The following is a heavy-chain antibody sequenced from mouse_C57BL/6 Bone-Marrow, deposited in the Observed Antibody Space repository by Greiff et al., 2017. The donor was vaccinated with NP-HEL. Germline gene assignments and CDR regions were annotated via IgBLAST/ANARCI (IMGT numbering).Heavy chain of an antibody. J-gene: IGHJ4*01. CDR3: TRGDGYHYYAMDY. CDR2: IRLKSDNYAT. Sequence: EVKLQESGGGLVQPGGSMKLSCVASGFTFSNYWMNWVRQSPEKGLEWVAQIRLKSDNYATHYAESVQGRFTISRDDSKSSVYLQMNNLRAEDTGIYYCTRGDGYHYYAMDYWGQGTSVTVSS. V-gene: IGHV6-3*01. CDR1: GFTFSNYW. D-gene: IGHD2-3*01.